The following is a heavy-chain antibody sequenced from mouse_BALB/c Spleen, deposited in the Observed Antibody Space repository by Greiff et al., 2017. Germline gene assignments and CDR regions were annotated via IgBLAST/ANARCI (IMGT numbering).Heavy chain of an antibody. V-gene: IGHV1-14*01. J-gene: IGHJ4*01. CDR3: ARDYDPYYYAMDY. Sequence: EVKLQESGPELVKPGASVKMSCKASGYTFTSYVMHWVKQKPGQGLEWIGYINPYNDGTKYNEKFKGKATLTSDKSSSTAYMELSSLTSEDSAVYYCARDYDPYYYAMDYWGQGTSVTVSS. D-gene: IGHD2-4*01. CDR2: INPYNDGT. CDR1: GYTFTSYV.